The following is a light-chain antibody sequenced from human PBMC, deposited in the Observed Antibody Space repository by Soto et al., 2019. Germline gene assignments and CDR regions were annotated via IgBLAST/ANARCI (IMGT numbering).Light chain of an antibody. CDR2: DAS. Sequence: DIQMTQSPSTLSASVGHSISITCAATQTVSRRLAWFQQKPGKAPKLLIYDASSLESGVPSRFSGRGSGTEFTLTISSLQPDDCATYYCHTYNSYALHTFGQGTKVDIK. V-gene: IGKV1-5*01. CDR3: HTYNSYALHT. CDR1: QTVSRR. J-gene: IGKJ2*01.